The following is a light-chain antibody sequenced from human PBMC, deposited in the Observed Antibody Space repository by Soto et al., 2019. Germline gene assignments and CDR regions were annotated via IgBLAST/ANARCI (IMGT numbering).Light chain of an antibody. V-gene: IGKV3-11*01. J-gene: IGKJ4*01. CDR1: QSVSSY. Sequence: EIVLTQSPATLSLSPGERATLSCRASQSVSSYLAWYQQKPGQAPRLLIYDASNRATGIPARCSGSGSGTVLTLTISSLEPEDFAVYYCQQRSNWLTFGGGTKVEIK. CDR2: DAS. CDR3: QQRSNWLT.